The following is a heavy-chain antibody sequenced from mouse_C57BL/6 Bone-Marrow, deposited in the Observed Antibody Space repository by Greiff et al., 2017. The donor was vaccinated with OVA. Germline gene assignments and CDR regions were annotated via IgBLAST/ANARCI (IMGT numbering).Heavy chain of an antibody. V-gene: IGHV1-85*01. CDR2: IYPRDGST. CDR1: GCTFTSYD. Sequence: QVQLKQSGPELVKPGASVKLSCKASGCTFTSYDINWVKQRPGQGLEWIGWIYPRDGSTKYNEKFKGKATLTVDTSSSTAYMELHSLTSEDSAVYFCARSLITTVVRYFDYWGQGTTLTVSS. J-gene: IGHJ2*01. D-gene: IGHD1-1*01. CDR3: ARSLITTVVRYFDY.